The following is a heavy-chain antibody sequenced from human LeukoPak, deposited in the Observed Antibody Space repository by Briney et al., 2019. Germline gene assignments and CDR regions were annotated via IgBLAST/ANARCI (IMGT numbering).Heavy chain of an antibody. Sequence: GGSLRLSCAASGFTFSGSAMHWVRQASGKGLEWVGRIRSKANSYATTYAASVKGRFTIPRDDSKNTAYLQMNSLKTEDTAVYYCSRPYYYDSSGYYPYGMDVWGHGTTVTVSS. V-gene: IGHV3-73*01. D-gene: IGHD3-22*01. CDR1: GFTFSGSA. CDR3: SRPYYYDSSGYYPYGMDV. J-gene: IGHJ6*02. CDR2: IRSKANSYAT.